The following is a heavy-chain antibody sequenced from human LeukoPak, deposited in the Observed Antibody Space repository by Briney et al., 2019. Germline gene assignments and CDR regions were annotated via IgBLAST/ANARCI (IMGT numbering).Heavy chain of an antibody. D-gene: IGHD2-15*01. J-gene: IGHJ4*02. CDR3: ARDGWVVAATPCFCTYFDY. Sequence: GRSLRPSCAVYGSTLSSYATGWVRPAPGKWMEWVAATSYDGSNKYYAASVKGRFTISRDNSKNTLYLQMNSLRAEDTALYCCARDGWVVAATPCFCTYFDYWGQGTLVTVSS. V-gene: IGHV3-30-3*01. CDR1: GSTLSSYA. CDR2: TSYDGSNK.